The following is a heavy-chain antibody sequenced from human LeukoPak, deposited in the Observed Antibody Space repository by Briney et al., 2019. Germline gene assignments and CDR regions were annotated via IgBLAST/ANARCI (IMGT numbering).Heavy chain of an antibody. CDR2: IDTSGST. CDR3: AREGGYSYGDAPLHFDY. CDR1: GDSISSGDYY. D-gene: IGHD5-18*01. V-gene: IGHV4-61*02. J-gene: IGHJ4*02. Sequence: SETLSLTCTVSGDSISSGDYYWSWIRQPAGKGLEWIGRIDTSGSTNYNPSLKSRVTISVDTSKNQFSLKLSSVTAADTAVYYCAREGGYSYGDAPLHFDYWGQGTLVTVSS.